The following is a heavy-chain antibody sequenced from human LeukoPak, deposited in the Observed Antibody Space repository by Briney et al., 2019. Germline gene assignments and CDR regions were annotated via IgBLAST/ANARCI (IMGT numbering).Heavy chain of an antibody. V-gene: IGHV4-34*01. CDR1: GGSFSGYY. CDR2: INHSGST. Sequence: SETLSLTCAVYGGSFSGYYWSWIRQPPGKGLEWIGEINHSGSTNYNPSLKSRVTISVDTSKNQFSLKLSSVTAADTAVYYCARLGYSSGWYGGRAFDIWGQGTMVTVSS. CDR3: ARLGYSSGWYGGRAFDI. J-gene: IGHJ3*02. D-gene: IGHD6-19*01.